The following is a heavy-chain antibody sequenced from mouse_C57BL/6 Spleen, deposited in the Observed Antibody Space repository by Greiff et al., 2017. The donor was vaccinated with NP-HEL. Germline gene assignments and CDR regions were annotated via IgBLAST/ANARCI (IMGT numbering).Heavy chain of an antibody. CDR2: IDPENGDT. Sequence: VQLQQSGAELVRPGASVKLSCTASGFNITDDYMHWVKQRPEQGLEWIGWIDPENGDTEYASKFQGKATITADTSSNTAYLQLSSLTSEDTAVYYCTTGDSSGYGFAYWGQGTLVTVSA. D-gene: IGHD3-2*02. V-gene: IGHV14-4*01. CDR1: GFNITDDY. CDR3: TTGDSSGYGFAY. J-gene: IGHJ3*01.